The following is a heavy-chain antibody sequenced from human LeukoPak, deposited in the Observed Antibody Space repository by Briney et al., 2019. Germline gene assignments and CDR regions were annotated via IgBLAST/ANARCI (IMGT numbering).Heavy chain of an antibody. CDR3: AREGGRRRASNFDWFDP. V-gene: IGHV3-21*06. CDR2: ASSNSAYI. CDR1: GFTFSAYT. Sequence: PGGSLRLSCAASGFTFSAYTMNWVRQAPGKGLEWVSAASSNSAYIYYADSLRGRFTISRDNAKSLLYLQINSLRADDTAVYYCAREGGRRRASNFDWFDPWGQGTLVTVSS. D-gene: IGHD3-16*01. J-gene: IGHJ5*02.